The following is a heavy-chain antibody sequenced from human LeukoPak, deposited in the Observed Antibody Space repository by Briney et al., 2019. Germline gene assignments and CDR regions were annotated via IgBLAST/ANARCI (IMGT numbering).Heavy chain of an antibody. D-gene: IGHD5-18*01. CDR2: ISAYNGNT. V-gene: IGHV1-18*04. Sequence: GASETVSCGPCGYAFTRYGSSWLRQAPGQGLEWMGWISAYNGNTNYAQKLQGRVPMTTDTSTSTAYMELRSLRSEDTAVYYCARVRGYSYAHGAFDIWGQGTMVTVSS. CDR1: GYAFTRYG. J-gene: IGHJ3*02. CDR3: ARVRGYSYAHGAFDI.